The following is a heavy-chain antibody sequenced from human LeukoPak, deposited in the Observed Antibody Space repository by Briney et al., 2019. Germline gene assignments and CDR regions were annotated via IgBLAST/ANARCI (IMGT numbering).Heavy chain of an antibody. CDR1: GGSISSYY. CDR2: IYYSGST. D-gene: IGHD3-22*01. Sequence: SENLSLTCTVSGGSISSYYWSWIRQPPGKGLEWIGYIYYSGSTNYNPSLKSRVTISVDTSKNQFSLKLSSVTAADTAVYYCARGSSYYDSSGYYLYFDYWGQGTLVTVSS. V-gene: IGHV4-59*01. CDR3: ARGSSYYDSSGYYLYFDY. J-gene: IGHJ4*02.